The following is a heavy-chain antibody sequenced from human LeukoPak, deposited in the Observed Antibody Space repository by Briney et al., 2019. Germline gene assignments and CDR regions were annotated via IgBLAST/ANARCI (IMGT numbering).Heavy chain of an antibody. Sequence: KPSETLSLTCTVSGGSISSSSYYWGWIRQPPGKGLEWIGSIYYSGSTYYSPSLKSRVTISVDTSKNQFSLKLSSVTAADTAVYYCARAHSGSYYSPSPLFDYWGQGTLVTVSS. CDR1: GGSISSSSYY. CDR2: IYYSGST. D-gene: IGHD1-26*01. CDR3: ARAHSGSYYSPSPLFDY. V-gene: IGHV4-39*07. J-gene: IGHJ4*02.